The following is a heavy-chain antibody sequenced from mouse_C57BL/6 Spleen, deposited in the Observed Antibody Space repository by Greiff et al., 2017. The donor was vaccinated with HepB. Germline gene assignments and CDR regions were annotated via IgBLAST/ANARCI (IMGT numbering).Heavy chain of an antibody. V-gene: IGHV1-78*01. CDR1: GYTFTDHT. Sequence: VQLQQSDAELVKPGASVKISCKVSGYTFTDHTIHWMKQRPEQGLEWIGYIYPRDGSTKYNEKFKGKATLTAGKSSSTAYMKRNSLTSEYSAVYFCAREMRGLRRYWYFDVWGTGTTVTVSA. CDR2: IYPRDGST. CDR3: AREMRGLRRYWYFDV. D-gene: IGHD2-4*01. J-gene: IGHJ1*03.